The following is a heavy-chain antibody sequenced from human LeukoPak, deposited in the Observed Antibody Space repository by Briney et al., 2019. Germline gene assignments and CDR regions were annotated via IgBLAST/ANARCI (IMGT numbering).Heavy chain of an antibody. Sequence: GGSLRLSCAASGFTFSSYGMQWVRQAPGKGLEWVAVIWYDGSNKYYADSVKGRFTISRDNSKNTLYLQMNSLRAEDTAVYYCARDGVGALMYYFDYWGQGTLVTVSS. CDR3: ARDGVGALMYYFDY. D-gene: IGHD1-26*01. V-gene: IGHV3-33*01. J-gene: IGHJ4*02. CDR1: GFTFSSYG. CDR2: IWYDGSNK.